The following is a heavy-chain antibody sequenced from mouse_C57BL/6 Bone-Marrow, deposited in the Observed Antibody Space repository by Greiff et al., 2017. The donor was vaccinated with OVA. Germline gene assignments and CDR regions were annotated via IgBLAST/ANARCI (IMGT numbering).Heavy chain of an antibody. Sequence: VQLQESGAELARPGASVKLSCKASGYTFTSYGISWVKQRTGQGLEWIGEIYPRSGNTYYNEKFKGKATLTADKSSSTAYMELRSLTSEDAAVYFCARRFLRYFAYWGQGTLVTVSA. J-gene: IGHJ3*01. CDR1: GYTFTSYG. D-gene: IGHD1-1*01. V-gene: IGHV1-81*01. CDR2: IYPRSGNT. CDR3: ARRFLRYFAY.